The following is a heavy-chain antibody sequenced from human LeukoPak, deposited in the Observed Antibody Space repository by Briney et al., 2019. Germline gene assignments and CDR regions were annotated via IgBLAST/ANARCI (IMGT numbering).Heavy chain of an antibody. D-gene: IGHD6-19*01. J-gene: IGHJ4*02. V-gene: IGHV4-39*01. CDR3: ARRRRSGWYGRDY. CDR1: GGSISSSSYY. Sequence: SETLSLTCTVSGGSISSSSYYWGWIRQPPGKGLEWIGSIYYSGSTYYNPSLKSRVTISVDTSKNQFSLKLSTVTAADTAVYYCARRRRSGWYGRDYWGQGTLVTVSS. CDR2: IYYSGST.